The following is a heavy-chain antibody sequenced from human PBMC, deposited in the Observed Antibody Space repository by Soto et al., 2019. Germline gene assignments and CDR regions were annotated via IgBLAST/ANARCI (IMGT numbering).Heavy chain of an antibody. CDR2: INHSGST. V-gene: IGHV4-34*01. D-gene: IGHD2-15*01. CDR3: ARGGTGWWYFDY. Sequence: SETLSLTWPFSGFTLSCYCLSWIRQPPGKGLEWIGEINHSGSTNYNPSLKSRVTISVDTSKNQFSLKLSSVTAADTAVYYCARGGTGWWYFDYWGQGTLVPVSS. CDR1: GFTLSCYC. J-gene: IGHJ4*02.